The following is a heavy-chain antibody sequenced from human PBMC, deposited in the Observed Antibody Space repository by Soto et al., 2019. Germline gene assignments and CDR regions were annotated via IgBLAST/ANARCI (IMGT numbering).Heavy chain of an antibody. D-gene: IGHD5-12*01. Sequence: SETLSLTCAVYGGSFSGYYWSWIRQPPGKGLEWIGEINHSGSTNYNPSLKSRVTISVDTSKNQFSLKLSSVTAADTAVYYCASMGFSGYDYVSLPLVDPYYYGMDVWGQGTTVTVSS. CDR1: GGSFSGYY. CDR3: ASMGFSGYDYVSLPLVDPYYYGMDV. J-gene: IGHJ6*02. CDR2: INHSGST. V-gene: IGHV4-34*01.